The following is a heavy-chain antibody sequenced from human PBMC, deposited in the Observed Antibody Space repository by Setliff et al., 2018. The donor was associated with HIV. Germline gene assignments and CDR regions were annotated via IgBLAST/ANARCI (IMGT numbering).Heavy chain of an antibody. CDR2: INWNGGGT. V-gene: IGHV3-20*04. J-gene: IGHJ4*02. CDR3: AKVRSSSWYDYLDY. D-gene: IGHD6-13*01. Sequence: GSLRLSCAASGFTFDDYGMSWVRRVPGKGLEWVSSINWNGGGTDYADSVKGRFTISRDNAKNSLYLQVNSLRAEDTALYYCAKVRSSSWYDYLDYWGQGTLVTVSS. CDR1: GFTFDDYG.